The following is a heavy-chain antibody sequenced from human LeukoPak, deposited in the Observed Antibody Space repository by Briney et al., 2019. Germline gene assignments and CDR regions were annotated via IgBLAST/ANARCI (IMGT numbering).Heavy chain of an antibody. D-gene: IGHD3-10*01. CDR3: ARDRSQFVWFGDPGDY. CDR2: IRYNGNNK. Sequence: GGSLRLSCAASGFTLSDYGMHWVRQAPGKGLEWVSFIRYNGNNKYYADSVKGRFTISRDNSRNTLYLQMNSLRTEDTAVYFCARDRSQFVWFGDPGDYWGQGTLVTVSS. V-gene: IGHV3-30*02. J-gene: IGHJ4*02. CDR1: GFTLSDYG.